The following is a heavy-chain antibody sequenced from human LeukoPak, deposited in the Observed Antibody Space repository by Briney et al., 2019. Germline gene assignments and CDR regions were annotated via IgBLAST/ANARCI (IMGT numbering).Heavy chain of an antibody. CDR3: AKGLGGYYDFWSGYYLDY. CDR2: ISGSGDGT. D-gene: IGHD3-3*01. J-gene: IGHJ4*02. Sequence: GGSLRLSCAASGFTFNNYAMSWVRQAPGMGLQWLSTISGSGDGTYYADSVKGRFTISRDNSKNTVYLQMNSLRAKDTAVYYCAKGLGGYYDFWSGYYLDYWGQGTLVTVSS. CDR1: GFTFNNYA. V-gene: IGHV3-23*01.